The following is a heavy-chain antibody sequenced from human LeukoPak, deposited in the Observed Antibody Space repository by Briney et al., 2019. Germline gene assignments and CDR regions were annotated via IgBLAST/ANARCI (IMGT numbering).Heavy chain of an antibody. J-gene: IGHJ4*02. V-gene: IGHV3-7*01. CDR1: GFTFSSYW. D-gene: IGHD5-18*01. CDR3: ARADTTMVDPYIDY. CDR2: IMQDGSEK. Sequence: GGSLRLSCAASGFTFSSYWMGWVRQAPGKGLEWVANIMQDGSEKYYVDSVKGRFTISRDNAKNSLYLQMNSLRAEDTAVYYCARADTTMVDPYIDYWGQGTPVTVSS.